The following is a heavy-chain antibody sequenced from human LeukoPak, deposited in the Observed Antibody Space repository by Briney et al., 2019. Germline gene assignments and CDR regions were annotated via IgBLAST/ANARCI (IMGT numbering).Heavy chain of an antibody. Sequence: GGSMRLSCAASGFIFSNYGMNWVRQAPGKGLEWVAAISASGSATSYADSVRGRFTISRDNSKSTTYLQMNSLRAEDTAVFYCAKDLYLRDFWSGYLDYWGQGIPVTVSS. V-gene: IGHV3-23*01. J-gene: IGHJ4*02. D-gene: IGHD3-3*01. CDR2: ISASGSAT. CDR3: AKDLYLRDFWSGYLDY. CDR1: GFIFSNYG.